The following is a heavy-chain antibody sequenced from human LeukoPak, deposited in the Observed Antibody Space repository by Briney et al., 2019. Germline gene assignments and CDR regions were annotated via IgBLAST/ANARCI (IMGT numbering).Heavy chain of an antibody. CDR3: AKCPRRELFDY. CDR2: ISYDGSKK. Sequence: PGGSLRLSCAASGFTFSNYAMHWVRQAPGKGLEWVAVISYDGSKKYCADSVKGRFTISRDNSKNTLYLQMNSLRAEDTAVYYCAKCPRRELFDYWVQGTLVTVSS. V-gene: IGHV3-30*04. J-gene: IGHJ4*02. D-gene: IGHD1-26*01. CDR1: GFTFSNYA.